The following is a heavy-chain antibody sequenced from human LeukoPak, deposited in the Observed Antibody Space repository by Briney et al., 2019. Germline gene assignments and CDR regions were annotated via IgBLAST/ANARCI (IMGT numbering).Heavy chain of an antibody. Sequence: SVKVSCKASGGTFSSYAISWVRQAPGQGLEWMGGIIPIFGTANYAQKFQGRVTITTDESTSTAYMELSSLRSEDTAVYYCAREGWNDVEGMDYWGQGTLVTVSS. CDR1: GGTFSSYA. V-gene: IGHV1-69*05. CDR3: AREGWNDVEGMDY. D-gene: IGHD1-1*01. CDR2: IIPIFGTA. J-gene: IGHJ4*02.